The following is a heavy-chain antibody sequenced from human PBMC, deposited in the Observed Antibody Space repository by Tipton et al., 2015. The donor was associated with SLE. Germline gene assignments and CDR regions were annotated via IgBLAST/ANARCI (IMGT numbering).Heavy chain of an antibody. V-gene: IGHV4-59*08. CDR1: GDSMRNHY. CDR3: VRTARLPDC. CDR2: VYYTGIT. Sequence: LRLSCSVSGDSMRNHYWSWIRQSPGKGLEHIGYVYYTGITNSNPSLRSRVTLSMETSTNQFSLKLTSVTAADTAVYYCVRTARLPDCWSQGTLVTVSS. D-gene: IGHD2-21*02. J-gene: IGHJ4*02.